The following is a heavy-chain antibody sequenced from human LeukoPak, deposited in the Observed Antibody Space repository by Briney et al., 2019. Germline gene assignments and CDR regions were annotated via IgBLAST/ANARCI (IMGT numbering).Heavy chain of an antibody. D-gene: IGHD1-14*01. Sequence: GGSLRLSCAASGFTFSSYAMSWVRQAPGKGLEWVSAISGSGGSTYYADSVKGRFTISRDNSKNTLYLQMNSLRAEDTAVYYCARDLLVLSGRKWFDPWGQGTLVTVSS. CDR1: GFTFSSYA. CDR2: ISGSGGST. J-gene: IGHJ5*02. V-gene: IGHV3-23*01. CDR3: ARDLLVLSGRKWFDP.